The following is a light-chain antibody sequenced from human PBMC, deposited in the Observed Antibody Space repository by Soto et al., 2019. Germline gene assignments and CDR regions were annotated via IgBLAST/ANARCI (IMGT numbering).Light chain of an antibody. Sequence: VLTQPPASLSFSPGEGATLSCRASQSVSSTYLGWYQQKPGQAPRLLIYAASSRATGIPDRFSGSGSGTDFTLTISRLEPEDFAVYYCQQYGSSPLTFGGGTKVDIK. J-gene: IGKJ4*01. CDR3: QQYGSSPLT. V-gene: IGKV3-20*01. CDR2: AAS. CDR1: QSVSSTY.